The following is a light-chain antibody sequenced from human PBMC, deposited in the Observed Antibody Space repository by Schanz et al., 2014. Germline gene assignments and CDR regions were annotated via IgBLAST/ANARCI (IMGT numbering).Light chain of an antibody. V-gene: IGKV3-15*01. CDR1: RSISGN. CDR2: GAS. CDR3: QQFNKWPPT. Sequence: EIVVTQSPATLALSPGERASLSCRASRSISGNLAWYQQKPGQAPRLLIFGASTRATGIPPRFSGSMSGTEFTLNIDSLQSEDFAVYYCQQFNKWPPTFGPGTKVEIK. J-gene: IGKJ1*01.